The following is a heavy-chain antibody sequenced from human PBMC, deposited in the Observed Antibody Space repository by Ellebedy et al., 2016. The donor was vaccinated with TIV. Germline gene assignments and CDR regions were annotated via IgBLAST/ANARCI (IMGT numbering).Heavy chain of an antibody. D-gene: IGHD1-26*01. V-gene: IGHV4-59*08. J-gene: IGHJ4*02. CDR1: GGSISSYY. Sequence: SETLSLTCTVSGGSISSYYWSWIRQPPGKGLEWIGYIYYSESTNYNPSLKSRVTISVDTSKNQFSLKLSSVTAADTAVYYCARQSRGASAQPDYWGQGTLVTVSS. CDR3: ARQSRGASAQPDY. CDR2: IYYSEST.